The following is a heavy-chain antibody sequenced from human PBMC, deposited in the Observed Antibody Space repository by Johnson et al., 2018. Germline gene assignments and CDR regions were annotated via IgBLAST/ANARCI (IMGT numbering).Heavy chain of an antibody. V-gene: IGHV3-33*01. J-gene: IGHJ1*01. CDR3: ASDHSALASSYFQQ. CDR1: GFTFRSYA. CDR2: IWHDGSNK. D-gene: IGHD2-21*01. Sequence: QVQLVESGGGVVQPGRSLRLSCAASGFTFRSYAMHWVRQAPGKGLEWVAVIWHDGSNKFYADSVKGRFTVSRDNSKNTLHLQRNSLRADDTALYYCASDHSALASSYFQQWGQGTLVSVSS.